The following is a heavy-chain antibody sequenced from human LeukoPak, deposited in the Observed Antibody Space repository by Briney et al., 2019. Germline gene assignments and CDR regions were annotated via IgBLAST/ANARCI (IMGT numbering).Heavy chain of an antibody. CDR2: FDPEDGET. Sequence: EASVKVSCEVSGYTLTELSMHWVRQAPGKGLEWMGGFDPEDGETIYAQKFQGRVTMTEDTSTDTAYMELSSLRSEDTAVYYCATAPNYYDSSGYYYFDYWGQGTLVTVSS. D-gene: IGHD3-22*01. CDR1: GYTLTELS. V-gene: IGHV1-24*01. J-gene: IGHJ4*02. CDR3: ATAPNYYDSSGYYYFDY.